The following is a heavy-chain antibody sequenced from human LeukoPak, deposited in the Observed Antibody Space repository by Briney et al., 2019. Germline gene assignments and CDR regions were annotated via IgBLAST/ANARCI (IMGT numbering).Heavy chain of an antibody. V-gene: IGHV5-51*01. CDR1: GXSFTNYW. Sequence: GESLKISCKGPGXSFTNYWIGWVRQMPGRGLEWMGIIYPGDSDTRYSPSFQGQVSISVDKSISTAYLQWSSLKASDTAIYYCARRYYGSGSYSDGFDYWGQGTLVTVSS. J-gene: IGHJ4*02. D-gene: IGHD3-10*01. CDR2: IYPGDSDT. CDR3: ARRYYGSGSYSDGFDY.